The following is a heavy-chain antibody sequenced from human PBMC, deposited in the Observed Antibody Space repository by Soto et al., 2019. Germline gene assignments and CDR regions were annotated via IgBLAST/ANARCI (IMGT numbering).Heavy chain of an antibody. CDR1: GDSVTISDYY. CDR2: IHYSGST. Sequence: QLQLQESGPGLVKPSETLSLTCTVSGDSVTISDYYWGWIRQPPGKGLEWIGSIHYSGSTYYNPSPKSRGTISGDTSKKQFSLKLTSVTAADGAVYYLAAHDSGGYYAEYWGQGTLVTVSA. J-gene: IGHJ4*02. CDR3: AAHDSGGYYAEY. D-gene: IGHD3-22*01. V-gene: IGHV4-39*01.